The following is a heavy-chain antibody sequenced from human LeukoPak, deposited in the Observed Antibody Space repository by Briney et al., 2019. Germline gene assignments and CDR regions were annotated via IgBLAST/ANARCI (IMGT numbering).Heavy chain of an antibody. CDR3: ARAPGEGWFDP. Sequence: GGSLRLSCAAPGFTFSSYWMSWVRQAPGKGLEWVASIKQDGSEKYYVDSVKGRFTISRDNAKNSLYLQMNSLRAEDTALYYCARAPGEGWFDPWGQGTLVTVSS. J-gene: IGHJ5*02. CDR2: IKQDGSEK. V-gene: IGHV3-7*01. CDR1: GFTFSSYW. D-gene: IGHD4-17*01.